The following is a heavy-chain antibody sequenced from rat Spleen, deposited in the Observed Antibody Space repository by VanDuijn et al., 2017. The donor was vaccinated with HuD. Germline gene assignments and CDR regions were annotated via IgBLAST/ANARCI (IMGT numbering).Heavy chain of an antibody. CDR3: ARPAYGYPFAY. V-gene: IGHV5-7*01. Sequence: EVQLVVSGGGLVQPGRSLKLSCAASGFTFSDYNMAWVCKAPKKGLAWVATITYDGSGTYYRDSVKGRFTIARDNAKSTLYLQMDSLRSEDTATYDCARPAYGYPFAYWGQGTLVTFSS. D-gene: IGHD1-7*01. CDR1: GFTFSDYN. CDR2: ITYDGSGT. J-gene: IGHJ3*01.